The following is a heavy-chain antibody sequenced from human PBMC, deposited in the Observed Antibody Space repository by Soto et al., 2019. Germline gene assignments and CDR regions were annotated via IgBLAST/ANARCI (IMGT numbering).Heavy chain of an antibody. CDR1: GFTFSGFD. V-gene: IGHV3-13*01. D-gene: IGHD6-13*01. J-gene: IGHJ4*02. CDR2: IGTAGDT. CDR3: AKSQEIGTHFFDS. Sequence: VGSLRLSCEASGFTFSGFDMHWVRQPTGKALEWVSSIGTAGDTYYAVSVKGRFTISRDNAKNSLSLQMNSLRAGDMAVYFCAKSQEIGTHFFDSWGQGTQVTVSS.